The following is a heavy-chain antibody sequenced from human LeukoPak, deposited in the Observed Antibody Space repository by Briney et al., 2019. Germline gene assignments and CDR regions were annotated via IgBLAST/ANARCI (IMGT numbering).Heavy chain of an antibody. D-gene: IGHD2-2*01. CDR3: ASKSSPTGGY. CDR2: IWYDGSNK. CDR1: GFTFSNYG. Sequence: PGGSLRLSCAASGFTFSNYGMHWVRQAPGKGLEWVSNIWYDGSNKFYADSVKGRFTISRDNSKNMLYLQMNSLRAEDTAVYYCASKSSPTGGYWGQGTLITVSS. J-gene: IGHJ4*02. V-gene: IGHV3-33*01.